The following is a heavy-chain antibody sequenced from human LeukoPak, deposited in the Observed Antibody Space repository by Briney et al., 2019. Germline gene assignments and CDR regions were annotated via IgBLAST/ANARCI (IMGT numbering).Heavy chain of an antibody. CDR1: GFTFSSYS. CDR2: ISSSSSYI. Sequence: GGSLRLSCAASGFTFSSYSMNWVRQAPGKGLEWVSSISSSSSYIYYADSVKGRFTISRDNAKNSLYLQMNSLRAEDTAVYYCARVSAAAGRVFFDYWGQGTLVTVAS. CDR3: ARVSAAAGRVFFDY. D-gene: IGHD6-13*01. J-gene: IGHJ4*02. V-gene: IGHV3-21*01.